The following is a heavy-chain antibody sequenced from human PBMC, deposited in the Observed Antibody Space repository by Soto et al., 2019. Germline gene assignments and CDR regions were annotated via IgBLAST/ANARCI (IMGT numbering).Heavy chain of an antibody. Sequence: ASVKVSCKVSGYTLTELSMHWVRQAPGKGLEWMGGFDPEDGETIYAQKFQGRVTMTEDTSTDTAYMELSSLRSEDTAVYYCATDLWFGELGPPGAIDVSQAPRNWFDPWGQGTLVTVSS. J-gene: IGHJ5*02. CDR2: FDPEDGET. V-gene: IGHV1-24*01. CDR3: ATDLWFGELGPPGAIDVSQAPRNWFDP. CDR1: GYTLTELS. D-gene: IGHD3-10*01.